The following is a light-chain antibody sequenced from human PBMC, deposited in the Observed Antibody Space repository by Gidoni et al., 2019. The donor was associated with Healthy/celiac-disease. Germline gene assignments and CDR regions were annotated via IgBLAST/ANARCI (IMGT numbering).Light chain of an antibody. CDR1: QSVSSSY. V-gene: IGKV3-20*01. CDR3: QQYGSSPMYT. J-gene: IGKJ2*01. CDR2: GAS. Sequence: EIVLTPSPGTLSLSPGERATLSCRASQSVSSSYLAWYQQKPGQAPRLLSYGASSRATGIPDRFSGSGSGTDFTLTISRLEPEDFAVYYCQQYGSSPMYTFGQGTKLEIK.